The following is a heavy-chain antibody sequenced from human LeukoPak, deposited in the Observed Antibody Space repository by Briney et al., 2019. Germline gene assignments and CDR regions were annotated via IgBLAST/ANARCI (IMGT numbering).Heavy chain of an antibody. CDR3: ARYSSGWYFDL. V-gene: IGHV1-2*02. Sequence: ASVKVSCKTSGYTFTGYYMHWVRQAPGQGLEWMGWINPNSGGTNYAQKFQGRVTMTRDTSISTAYIELTRLRSDDTVGYYCARYSSGWYFDLWGRGTLVTVSS. D-gene: IGHD6-19*01. J-gene: IGHJ2*01. CDR1: GYTFTGYY. CDR2: INPNSGGT.